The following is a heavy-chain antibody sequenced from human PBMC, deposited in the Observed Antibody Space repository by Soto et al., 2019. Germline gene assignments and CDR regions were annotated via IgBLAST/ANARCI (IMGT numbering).Heavy chain of an antibody. V-gene: IGHV3-30*18. CDR3: AKDPGNSGWYPARYFDY. Sequence: GGSLRLSCAASGFTFSSYGMHWVRQAPGKGLEWVAVISYDGSNKYYADSVKGRFTISRDNSKNTLYLQMNSVRAEDTAVYYCAKDPGNSGWYPARYFDYWGRGTLVTVSS. J-gene: IGHJ4*02. D-gene: IGHD6-19*01. CDR2: ISYDGSNK. CDR1: GFTFSSYG.